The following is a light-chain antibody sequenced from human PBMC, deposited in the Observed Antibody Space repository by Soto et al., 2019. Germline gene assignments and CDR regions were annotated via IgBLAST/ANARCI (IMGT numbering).Light chain of an antibody. CDR1: QSVSRK. J-gene: IGKJ4*01. V-gene: IGKV3-15*01. Sequence: EILMTQSPATLSVSPGERVTLSCRASQSVSRKLGWYQQKPGQAPRLLIYDASSRATGIPARFSGSGSGTEFTLALSSLQSEDFAVYYCQQYNNWFPFTFGGGNKVEIK. CDR3: QQYNNWFPFT. CDR2: DAS.